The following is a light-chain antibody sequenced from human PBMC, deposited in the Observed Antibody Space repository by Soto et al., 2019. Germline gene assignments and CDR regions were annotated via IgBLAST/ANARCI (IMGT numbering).Light chain of an antibody. CDR2: EGT. J-gene: IGLJ2*01. CDR1: SSDVGNYNL. CDR3: CSYAGTNTVV. Sequence: QSVLTQPASVSGSPGQSITISCTGTSSDVGNYNLVSWYQQNPGTAPRLLIYEGTKRPPGVSSRFSGSKSGNTASLTISGLQTEDEADYYCCSYAGTNTVVFGGGTQLTVL. V-gene: IGLV2-23*01.